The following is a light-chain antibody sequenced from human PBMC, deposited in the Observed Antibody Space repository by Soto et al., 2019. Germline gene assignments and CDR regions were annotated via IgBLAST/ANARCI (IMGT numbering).Light chain of an antibody. V-gene: IGLV3-1*01. J-gene: IGLJ3*02. CDR2: QDS. CDR3: QAWDSSTAV. Sequence: YELTQPPSVSVSPGQTASITCSGAKLGDKYACWYQQKPGQSPVLVIYQDSKRPSGIPERFSGSNSGNTATLTISGTQAMDEADYYCQAWDSSTAVFGGGTKLTVL. CDR1: KLGDKY.